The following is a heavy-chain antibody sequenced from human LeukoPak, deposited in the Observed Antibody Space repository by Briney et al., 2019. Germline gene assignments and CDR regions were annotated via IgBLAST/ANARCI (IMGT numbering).Heavy chain of an antibody. CDR2: IIPIFGTA. J-gene: IGHJ4*02. V-gene: IGHV1-69*13. CDR1: GGTFSSYA. CDR3: AREAPAADYGDYGGYFDY. Sequence: SVKVSCKASGGTFSSYAISWVRQAPGQGLEWMGGIIPIFGTANYAQKFQGRVTITADESTSTAYMELGSLRSEDTAVYYCAREAPAADYGDYGGYFDYWGQGTLVTVSS. D-gene: IGHD4-17*01.